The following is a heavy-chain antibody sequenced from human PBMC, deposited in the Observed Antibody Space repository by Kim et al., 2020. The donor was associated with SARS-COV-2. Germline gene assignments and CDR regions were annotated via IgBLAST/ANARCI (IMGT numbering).Heavy chain of an antibody. Sequence: GGSLRLSCAASGFTFSSYAMHWVRQAPGKGLEWVAVISYDGSNKYYADSVKGRFTISRDNSKNTLYLQMNSLRAEDTAVYYCARGAGGSYRHGHAFDIWG. V-gene: IGHV3-30*04. D-gene: IGHD1-26*01. CDR3: ARGAGGSYRHGHAFDI. CDR1: GFTFSSYA. CDR2: ISYDGSNK. J-gene: IGHJ3*02.